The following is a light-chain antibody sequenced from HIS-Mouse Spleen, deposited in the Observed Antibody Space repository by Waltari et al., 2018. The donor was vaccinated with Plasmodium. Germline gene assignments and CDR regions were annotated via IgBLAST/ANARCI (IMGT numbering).Light chain of an antibody. CDR2: QDS. V-gene: IGLV3-1*01. J-gene: IGLJ2*01. CDR3: QAWDSSTVV. CDR1: KLGDKY. Sequence: SYELTQPPSVSVSPGQTASIPCSGAKLGDKYACWYPQKPGQSPVLVIYQDSKRPSGIPERFSGSNSGNTATLTISGTQAMDEADYYCQAWDSSTVVFGGGTKLTVL.